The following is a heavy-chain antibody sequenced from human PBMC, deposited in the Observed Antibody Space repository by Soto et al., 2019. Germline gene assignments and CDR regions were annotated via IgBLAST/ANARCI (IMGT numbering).Heavy chain of an antibody. Sequence: PGESLKISCKGSGYSFTSYWIGWVRQMPGKGLEWMGIIYPGDSDTRYSPSFQGQVTISADKSISTAYLQWSSLKASDTAMYYCARRQDTPLWTEAGWFDPWGQGTLVTVSS. CDR2: IYPGDSDT. V-gene: IGHV5-51*01. CDR3: ARRQDTPLWTEAGWFDP. J-gene: IGHJ5*02. D-gene: IGHD6-13*01. CDR1: GYSFTSYW.